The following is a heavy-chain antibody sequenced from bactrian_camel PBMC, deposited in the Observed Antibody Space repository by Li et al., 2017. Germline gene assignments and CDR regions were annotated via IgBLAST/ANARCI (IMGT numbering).Heavy chain of an antibody. V-gene: IGHV3S42*01. D-gene: IGHD4*01. CDR1: RYTYKRNC. J-gene: IGHJ4*01. CDR2: LWIGGATT. Sequence: VQLVESGGGSVQAGGSLTLSCAAGRYTYKRNCMGWLRQRPGKDREGLAVLWIGGATTSYADSVKGRFIVTRDKAKDLVYLQMNSLKPEDTAMYYCAAVALGGRACVATMPPWAKYHGQGTQVTVS.